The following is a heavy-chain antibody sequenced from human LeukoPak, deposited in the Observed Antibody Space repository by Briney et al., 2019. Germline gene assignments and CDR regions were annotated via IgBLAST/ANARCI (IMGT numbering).Heavy chain of an antibody. Sequence: ASVKVSCKASGYTFTSYGISWVRQAPGQGLEWMGWISAYNGDTHYAQKFQGRVTMTTDTSTSTAYMELRSLRSDDTAMYYCARRGGKNYGDYLLYYYYMDVWGKGTTVTVSS. CDR3: ARRGGKNYGDYLLYYYYMDV. V-gene: IGHV1-18*01. CDR1: GYTFTSYG. J-gene: IGHJ6*03. D-gene: IGHD4-17*01. CDR2: ISAYNGDT.